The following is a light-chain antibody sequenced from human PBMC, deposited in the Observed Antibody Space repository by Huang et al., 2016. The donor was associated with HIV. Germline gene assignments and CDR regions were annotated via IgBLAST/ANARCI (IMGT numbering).Light chain of an antibody. Sequence: EIVITQSPATLSVSPGERATLSSRASQSVNSNLAWYQQKPGQAPRPFIYGASTRATGIPGRCSGSGSGTEFTLTISSLQSEECAVYYCQHYNDWPPWTFGQGTKVEIK. V-gene: IGKV3-15*01. CDR2: GAS. J-gene: IGKJ1*01. CDR1: QSVNSN. CDR3: QHYNDWPPWT.